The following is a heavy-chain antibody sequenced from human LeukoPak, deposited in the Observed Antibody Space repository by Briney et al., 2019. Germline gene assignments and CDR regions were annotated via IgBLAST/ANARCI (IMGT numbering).Heavy chain of an antibody. D-gene: IGHD3-10*01. CDR1: GFTFTSYW. V-gene: IGHV3-7*01. J-gene: IGHJ5*02. Sequence: PGGSLRLSCAASGFTFTSYWMSWVRQAPGKGLVWLANIKQDGSEKYYVDSVKGRFTIYRDNAKNSLFLQMNSLRAEDTAIYYCARDLGGHTARGWFDPWGQGTQVTVSS. CDR3: ARDLGGHTARGWFDP. CDR2: IKQDGSEK.